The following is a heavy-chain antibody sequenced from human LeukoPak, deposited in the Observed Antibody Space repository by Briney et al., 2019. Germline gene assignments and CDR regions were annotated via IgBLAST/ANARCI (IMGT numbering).Heavy chain of an antibody. D-gene: IGHD3-10*01. CDR2: ISRSGTTI. Sequence: GGSLRLSCAASGFTFNDYYMCWIRQAPGKGLEWVSYISRSGTTIYYADSVKGRFTISRDNAKNSLFLQMNSLRAEDTAVYYCARVRIYYGSGGRFDYWGQGTLVTVSS. V-gene: IGHV3-11*04. CDR1: GFTFNDYY. CDR3: ARVRIYYGSGGRFDY. J-gene: IGHJ4*02.